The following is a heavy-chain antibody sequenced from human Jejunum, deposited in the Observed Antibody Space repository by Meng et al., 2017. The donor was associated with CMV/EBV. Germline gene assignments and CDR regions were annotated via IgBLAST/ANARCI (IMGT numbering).Heavy chain of an antibody. CDR2: SSATSTYI. Sequence: EFSFSSHNMKWVRQAPGKGLEWVASSSATSTYIYYADPVKGRFTISRDNAKNSLYLQMNSLRVEDTAVYYCANQMPWNYYHGMDLWGQGTTVTVSS. J-gene: IGHJ6*02. CDR3: ANQMPWNYYHGMDL. D-gene: IGHD1-7*01. V-gene: IGHV3-21*04. CDR1: EFSFSSHN.